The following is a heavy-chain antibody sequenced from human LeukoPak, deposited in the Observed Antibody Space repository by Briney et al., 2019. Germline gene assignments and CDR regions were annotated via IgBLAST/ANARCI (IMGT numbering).Heavy chain of an antibody. CDR3: ARVDRGGSNWFDP. D-gene: IGHD2-15*01. Sequence: QPGGSLRLSCAASGFTVSSNYMSWVRQAPGKGLEWVSVIYSSGSTYYADSVKGRFTISRDNSKNTLYLQMNSLRAEDTAVYYCARVDRGGSNWFDPWGQGTLVTVSS. CDR2: IYSSGST. CDR1: GFTVSSNY. V-gene: IGHV3-66*01. J-gene: IGHJ5*02.